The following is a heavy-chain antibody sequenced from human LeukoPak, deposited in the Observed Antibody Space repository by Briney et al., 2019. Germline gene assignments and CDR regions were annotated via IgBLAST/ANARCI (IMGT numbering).Heavy chain of an antibody. Sequence: GGSLRPSCAASGFTFTSYWMGWVRQAPGKGLEWVANIEEYGSEIYYVDSVKGRFTISRDNTKTSLYLQMNSLRAEDTAVYYCAKVTGWELQDYFDYWGQGTLVTVSS. CDR1: GFTFTSYW. CDR3: AKVTGWELQDYFDY. J-gene: IGHJ4*02. V-gene: IGHV3-7*01. D-gene: IGHD1-26*01. CDR2: IEEYGSEI.